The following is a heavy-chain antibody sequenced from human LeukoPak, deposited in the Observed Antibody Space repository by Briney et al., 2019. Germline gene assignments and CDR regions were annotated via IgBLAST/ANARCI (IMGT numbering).Heavy chain of an antibody. CDR3: ANYCSSSSCHIRRAFDI. Sequence: SETLSLTCAVYGGSFSGYYWSWIRQPPGKGLEWIGEINHSGSTNYNPSLKSRVTISVDTSKNQFSLKLSSVTAADTAVYYCANYCSSSSCHIRRAFDIWGQGTMVTVSS. J-gene: IGHJ3*02. V-gene: IGHV4-34*01. CDR2: INHSGST. D-gene: IGHD2-2*02. CDR1: GGSFSGYY.